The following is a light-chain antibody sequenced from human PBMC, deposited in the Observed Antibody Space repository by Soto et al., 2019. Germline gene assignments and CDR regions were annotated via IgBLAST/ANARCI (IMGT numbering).Light chain of an antibody. J-gene: IGKJ5*01. V-gene: IGKV3-11*01. CDR3: QQLNTCPPIT. CDR1: QSVRTY. CDR2: DES. Sequence: EIVLTQSPVTLSLSPGERATLSCRASQSVRTYLAWYQVKPGQAHRLLLYDESRRASGVPARFSGSGSGTDFTLTISSLEPVYFSLYYCQQLNTCPPITFGQGTLLEMK.